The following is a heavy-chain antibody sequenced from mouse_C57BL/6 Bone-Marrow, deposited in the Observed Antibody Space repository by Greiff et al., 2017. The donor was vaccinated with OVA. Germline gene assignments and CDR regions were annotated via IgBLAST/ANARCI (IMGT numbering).Heavy chain of an antibody. V-gene: IGHV1-81*01. CDR3: ARKILTTVVVQDYAMDD. CDR2: IYPRSGNT. J-gene: IGHJ4*01. D-gene: IGHD1-1*01. CDR1: GYTFTSYG. Sequence: QVQLKQSGAELARPGASVKLSCKASGYTFTSYGISWVKQRTGQGLEWIGEIYPRSGNTYYNEKFKGKATLTADKSSSKAYMELRSLTSEDSAVYFCARKILTTVVVQDYAMDDWGQGTSVTVSS.